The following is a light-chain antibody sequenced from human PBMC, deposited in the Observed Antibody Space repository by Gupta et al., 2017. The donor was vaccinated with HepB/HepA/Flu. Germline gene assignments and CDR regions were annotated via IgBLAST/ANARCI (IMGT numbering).Light chain of an antibody. CDR3: QQYYSYWT. Sequence: DIQLPQSPSTLSASVGDRVTITCRASRTISNWLAWYQQKPGKAPKLLIHRASSLKSGVPSRFSGSGSGTEFTLTSSSLQPDDFATYFCQQYYSYWTFGQGTKVEIK. CDR2: RAS. J-gene: IGKJ1*01. CDR1: RTISNW. V-gene: IGKV1-5*03.